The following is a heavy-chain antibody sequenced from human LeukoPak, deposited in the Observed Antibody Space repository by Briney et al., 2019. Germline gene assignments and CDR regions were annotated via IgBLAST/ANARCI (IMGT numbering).Heavy chain of an antibody. CDR2: ISAYNGNT. V-gene: IGHV1-18*01. D-gene: IGHD6-19*01. Sequence: ASVKVSCKASGYTFTSYGISWVRQAPGQGLEWMGWISAYNGNTNYAQKLQGRVTMTTDTSTSTAYMELRSLRSDDTAVYYCARDTGQWLSMRGLEYYHYYYMDVWGKGTTVTVSS. J-gene: IGHJ6*03. CDR3: ARDTGQWLSMRGLEYYHYYYMDV. CDR1: GYTFTSYG.